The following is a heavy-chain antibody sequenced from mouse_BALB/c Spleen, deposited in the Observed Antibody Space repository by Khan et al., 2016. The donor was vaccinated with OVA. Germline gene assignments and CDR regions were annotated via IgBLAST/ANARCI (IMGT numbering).Heavy chain of an antibody. V-gene: IGHV5-6*01. CDR1: GFTFSTYG. CDR2: INSDGYYT. D-gene: IGHD4-1*01. Sequence: EVQLLETGGDLMKPGGSLKLSCAASGFTFSTYGMSWVRPTPDKRLEWVATINSDGYYTYYPDSVQGLFTISRNNAKNTLYLQMSSLKSEDTAMYYCASHLTGSCAYGGQGTLGTVSA. CDR3: ASHLTGSCAY. J-gene: IGHJ3*01.